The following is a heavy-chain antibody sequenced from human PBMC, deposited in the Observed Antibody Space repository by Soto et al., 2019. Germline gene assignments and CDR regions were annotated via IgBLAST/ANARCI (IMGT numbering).Heavy chain of an antibody. V-gene: IGHV2-5*02. CDR3: AHTSGPGDYVEDDAFDI. CDR1: GFSLNTSGMG. Sequence: RPTLVNPTQTLTLTCTFSGFSLNTSGMGVGWIRQPPGKALEWLALIYWDDDKRYSPSLKSRLTITKDTSKNQVVLTMTNMDPVDTATYYCAHTSGPGDYVEDDAFDIWGQGTMVTVSS. J-gene: IGHJ3*02. CDR2: IYWDDDK. D-gene: IGHD4-17*01.